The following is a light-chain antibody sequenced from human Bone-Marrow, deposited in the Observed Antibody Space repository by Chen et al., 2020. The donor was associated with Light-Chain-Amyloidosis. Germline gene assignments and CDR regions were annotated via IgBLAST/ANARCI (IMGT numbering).Light chain of an antibody. Sequence: QSALPQPRSVSGSPGQSVTIPCTGTSSDVGGYESVSWYQQHPGKAPKFLIYDVNKRPSGVPDLFSGSKSGNSASLTISGLQTEDEADYFCCSYAGSSPYVFGTGTTVTVL. CDR1: SSDVGGYES. CDR3: CSYAGSSPYV. V-gene: IGLV2-11*01. CDR2: DVN. J-gene: IGLJ1*01.